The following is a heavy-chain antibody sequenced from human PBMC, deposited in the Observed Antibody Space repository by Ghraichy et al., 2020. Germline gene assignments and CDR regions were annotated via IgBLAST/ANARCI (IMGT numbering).Heavy chain of an antibody. CDR3: ARESKGWYPSY. Sequence: GGSLRLSFAASGFSFSEYAMQWVRQAPGKGLEWVALISYDANSQYYADFVKGRFAISRDNSKNTLSLQMNGLRVDDTALYYCARESKGWYPSYWGQGTLVTVSS. D-gene: IGHD6-19*01. V-gene: IGHV3-30*09. CDR2: ISYDANSQ. CDR1: GFSFSEYA. J-gene: IGHJ4*02.